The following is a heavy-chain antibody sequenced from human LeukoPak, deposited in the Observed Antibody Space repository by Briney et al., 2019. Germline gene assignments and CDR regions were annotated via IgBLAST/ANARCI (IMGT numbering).Heavy chain of an antibody. CDR3: ARDGWSVDY. V-gene: IGHV3-7*05. CDR2: IKQDGSDK. CDR1: GFTSSSYW. J-gene: IGHJ4*02. Sequence: PRGSLRLSCAASGFTSSSYWMSWVRQAPGKGLEWLANIKQDGSDKNYLDSVKGRFIISRDNAKNSLFLQMNSLRAEDTAVYYCARDGWSVDYWGQGTLVTVSS. D-gene: IGHD2-15*01.